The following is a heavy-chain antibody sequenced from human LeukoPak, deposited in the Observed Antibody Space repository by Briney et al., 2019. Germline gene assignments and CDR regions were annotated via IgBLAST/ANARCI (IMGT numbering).Heavy chain of an antibody. J-gene: IGHJ1*01. CDR2: NNHSGST. Sequence: PSETLSLTCAVYGGSFSGYYWSWIRQPPGKGLEWIGENNHSGSTNYNPSLKSRVTISVDTSKNQFSLKLSSVTAADTAVYYCATSGIAAAPEYFQHWGQGTLVTVSS. V-gene: IGHV4-34*01. CDR3: ATSGIAAAPEYFQH. D-gene: IGHD6-13*01. CDR1: GGSFSGYY.